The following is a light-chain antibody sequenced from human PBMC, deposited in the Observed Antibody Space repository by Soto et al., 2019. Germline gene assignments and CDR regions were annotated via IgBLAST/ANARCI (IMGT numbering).Light chain of an antibody. J-gene: IGLJ2*01. Sequence: QSVLTQPASVSGSPGQSITIPCTGTSGDIGNYNAVSWYQQHPGKAPKLMIYEVSKRPSGVSNRFSGSKSGNTASLTISGLQAEDEADYYCCSYESTNTLVLGGGTKLTVL. CDR2: EVS. CDR1: SGDIGNYNA. CDR3: CSYESTNTLV. V-gene: IGLV2-23*02.